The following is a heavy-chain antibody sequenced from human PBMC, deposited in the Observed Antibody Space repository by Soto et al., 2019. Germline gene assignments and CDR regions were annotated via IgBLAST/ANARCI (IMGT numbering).Heavy chain of an antibody. J-gene: IGHJ5*02. CDR3: AREAAASHLPNWFDP. D-gene: IGHD6-13*01. Sequence: GASVKVSCKASGGTFSNYAISWVRQAPGQGLEWMGGIIPIFGTANYAQKFQGRVTITADESTSIVYMELSSLRSEDTAVYYCAREAAASHLPNWFDPWGQGTLVTVS. CDR2: IIPIFGTA. V-gene: IGHV1-69*13. CDR1: GGTFSNYA.